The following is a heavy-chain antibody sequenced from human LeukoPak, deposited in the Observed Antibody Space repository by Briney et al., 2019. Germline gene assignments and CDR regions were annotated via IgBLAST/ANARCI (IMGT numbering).Heavy chain of an antibody. V-gene: IGHV1-69*13. Sequence: GASVKVSCKASEGTFSSYAINWVRQAPGQGLEWMGGIIPIFGTANYAQKFQGRVTITADESTSTAYMELSSLRSEDTAVYYCAGRLRDYYDILTGYDYYYYYYMVVWGKGTTVTISS. J-gene: IGHJ6*03. CDR1: EGTFSSYA. D-gene: IGHD3-9*01. CDR3: AGRLRDYYDILTGYDYYYYYYMVV. CDR2: IIPIFGTA.